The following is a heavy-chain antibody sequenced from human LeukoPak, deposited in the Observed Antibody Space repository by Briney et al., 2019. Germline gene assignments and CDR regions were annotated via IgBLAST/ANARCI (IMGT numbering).Heavy chain of an antibody. D-gene: IGHD6-19*01. CDR2: IYPGDSDT. Sequence: GESLKISCKGSGYSFSNYWIGWVRQMPGKGPEWMGIIYPGDSDTRYSPSFQGQVTISADKSISTAYLQWSSLKASDTAMYYCARQATVAGYYYYMDVWGKGTTVTVSS. V-gene: IGHV5-51*01. CDR1: GYSFSNYW. CDR3: ARQATVAGYYYYMDV. J-gene: IGHJ6*03.